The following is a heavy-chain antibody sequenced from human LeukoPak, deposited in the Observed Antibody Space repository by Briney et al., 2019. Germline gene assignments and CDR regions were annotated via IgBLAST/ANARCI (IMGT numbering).Heavy chain of an antibody. CDR2: VFHTRSI. V-gene: IGHV4-30-2*01. Sequence: SETLSLTCSVSGASISTGSFTWTWIRQPPGKGLEWHGYVFHTRSINYNPSLRPRIILSVDKYKNQFSLRLDSVTAADTAVYFCAREPDILTGSLDSWGPGILVAVAS. J-gene: IGHJ4*02. CDR1: GASISTGSFT. CDR3: AREPDILTGSLDS. D-gene: IGHD3-9*01.